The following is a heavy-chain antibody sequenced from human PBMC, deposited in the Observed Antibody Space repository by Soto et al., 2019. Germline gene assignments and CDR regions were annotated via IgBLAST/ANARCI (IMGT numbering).Heavy chain of an antibody. D-gene: IGHD5-12*01. V-gene: IGHV1-69*04. J-gene: IGHJ5*02. CDR1: GGTFSSYT. CDR3: ARESRDGYNDP. Sequence: ASVKVSCKASGGTFSSYTISWVRQAPGQGLEWMGRIIPILGIANYAQKFQGRVTITADKSTSTAYMELSSLRSEDTAVYYCARESRDGYNDPWGQGTLVTVSS. CDR2: IIPILGIA.